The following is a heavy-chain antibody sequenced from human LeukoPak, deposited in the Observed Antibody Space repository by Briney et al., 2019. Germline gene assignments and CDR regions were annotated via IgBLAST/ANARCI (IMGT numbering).Heavy chain of an antibody. D-gene: IGHD3-10*01. CDR1: GFTVSSNY. Sequence: GGSLRLSCAASGFTVSSNYMSWVRQAPGKGLEYVSAISSNGGSTYYADSVKGRFTISRDNSKNTLYLQMNSLRPEDTAVYYCTKEGLPSGTSWSAWFDPWGQGTLVTVSS. CDR3: TKEGLPSGTSWSAWFDP. CDR2: ISSNGGST. V-gene: IGHV3-64*04. J-gene: IGHJ5*02.